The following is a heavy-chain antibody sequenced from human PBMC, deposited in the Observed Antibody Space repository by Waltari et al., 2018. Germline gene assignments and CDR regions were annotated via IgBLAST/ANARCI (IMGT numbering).Heavy chain of an antibody. CDR3: AREVTSGQQGLEWFDP. Sequence: QVQLVQSGAEVKKPGSSVKVSCKASGGTFSSYAISWVRQAPGQGLEWMGGIIPIFGTANYAQKFQGRVTITADKSTSTAYMELSSLRSEDTAVYYCAREVTSGQQGLEWFDPWGQGTLVTVSS. CDR1: GGTFSSYA. V-gene: IGHV1-69*14. J-gene: IGHJ5*02. CDR2: IIPIFGTA. D-gene: IGHD6-13*01.